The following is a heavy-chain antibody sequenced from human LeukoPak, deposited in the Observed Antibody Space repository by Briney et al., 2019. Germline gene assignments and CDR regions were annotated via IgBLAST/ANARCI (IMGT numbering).Heavy chain of an antibody. CDR1: GFTFSSYW. V-gene: IGHV3-7*01. CDR3: ARDSSGYWEGSDAFDI. D-gene: IGHD3-22*01. Sequence: PGGSLRLSCAASGFTFSSYWMSWVRQAPGKGLEWVANIKQDGSEKYYVDSVKGRFTISRDNAKNSLYLQMNSLRAEDTAVYYCARDSSGYWEGSDAFDIWGQGTMVTVSS. CDR2: IKQDGSEK. J-gene: IGHJ3*02.